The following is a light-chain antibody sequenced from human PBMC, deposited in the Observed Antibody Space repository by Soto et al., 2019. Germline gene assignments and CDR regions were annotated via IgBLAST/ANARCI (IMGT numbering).Light chain of an antibody. CDR1: SSNIGSNY. CDR3: AAWDDSIVV. Sequence: HSALTQPPSASGTPGQRVTISCSGSSSNIGSNYVYWYQQLPGTAPKLLIYRNNQRPSGVPDRFSGSKSGTSASLAISGLRSEDEADYYCAAWDDSIVVFGGGTKVTVL. V-gene: IGLV1-47*01. J-gene: IGLJ2*01. CDR2: RNN.